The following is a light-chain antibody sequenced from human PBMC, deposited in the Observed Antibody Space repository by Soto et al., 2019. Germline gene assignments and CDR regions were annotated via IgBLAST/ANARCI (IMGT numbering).Light chain of an antibody. CDR1: QDISDY. V-gene: IGKV1-9*01. J-gene: IGKJ4*01. CDR3: QQLNSYPLT. CDR2: AAS. Sequence: DIQMTQSPSFLSASVGDRVTITCRASQDISDYLAWYQQRPGKAPKLLIYAASTLQSGVPSRFSGSGSGTEFPLTISSLQPEDFATYSCQQLNSYPLTFGGGTKVDI.